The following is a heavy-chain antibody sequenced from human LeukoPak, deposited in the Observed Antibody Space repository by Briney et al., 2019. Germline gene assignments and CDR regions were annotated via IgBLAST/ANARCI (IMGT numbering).Heavy chain of an antibody. CDR1: GYTFTGYY. J-gene: IGHJ4*02. CDR3: ARDSGYYDSSGYYSPDYYFDY. Sequence: AASVKVSCKASGYTFTGYYMHWVRQAPGQGLEWMGWINPNSGGTNYAQKFQGRVTMTRDTSISTAYMELSRLRSDDTAVYYCARDSGYYDSSGYYSPDYYFDYWGQGTLVTVSS. V-gene: IGHV1-2*02. D-gene: IGHD3-22*01. CDR2: INPNSGGT.